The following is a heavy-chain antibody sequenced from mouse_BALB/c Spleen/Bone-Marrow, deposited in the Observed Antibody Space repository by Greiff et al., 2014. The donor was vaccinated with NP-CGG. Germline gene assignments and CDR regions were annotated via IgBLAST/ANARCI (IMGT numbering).Heavy chain of an antibody. J-gene: IGHJ2*01. CDR1: GYTLSNYW. D-gene: IGHD3-1*01. CDR2: IHPGNSDT. Sequence: EVQLVESGTVLARPGAAVKMSCKASGYTLSNYWMHWIRQRPGQGLEWIGTIHPGNSDTTYNQKFKGKAKLTAVTSTSTAYMELSSLTNEDSAVYYCTTLARNNFDYWGQGTTLTVSS. V-gene: IGHV1-5*01. CDR3: TTLARNNFDY.